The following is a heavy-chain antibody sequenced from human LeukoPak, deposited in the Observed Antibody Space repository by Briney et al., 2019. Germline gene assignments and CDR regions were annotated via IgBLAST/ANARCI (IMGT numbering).Heavy chain of an antibody. CDR1: GFNFSSYE. D-gene: IGHD3-10*01. CDR2: ISSSGRTI. Sequence: GGSLRLSCTASGFNFSSYEMNWVRQAPGKGLEWLSYISSSGRTIHYADSVKGRFTIPRDNAKNSLSLQMNSLRAEDTAVYYCARKGSGSYYKPFDYWGQGTLVTVSS. J-gene: IGHJ4*02. V-gene: IGHV3-48*03. CDR3: ARKGSGSYYKPFDY.